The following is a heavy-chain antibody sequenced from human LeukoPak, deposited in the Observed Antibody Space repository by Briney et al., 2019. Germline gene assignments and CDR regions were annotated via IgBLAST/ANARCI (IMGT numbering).Heavy chain of an antibody. J-gene: IGHJ4*02. CDR3: AISSGWYSVDY. Sequence: ASVKVSCKASGYTFTSYYMHWVRQAPGQGLEWMGTINPSGGSTSYAQKFQGRVTMTRDTSTSTVYMELSSLRSEDTAVYYCAISSGWYSVDYWGQGTLVTVSS. CDR2: INPSGGST. V-gene: IGHV1-46*01. D-gene: IGHD6-19*01. CDR1: GYTFTSYY.